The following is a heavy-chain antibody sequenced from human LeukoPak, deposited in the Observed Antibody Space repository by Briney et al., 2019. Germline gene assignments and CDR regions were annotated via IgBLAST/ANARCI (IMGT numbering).Heavy chain of an antibody. Sequence: GGSLRLSCAASGLTLSGYWMHWVRQAPGKGLVWVSRINGDASSTSYADSVKGRFTISRDNAKSALYLQMNSLRVEDTAVYYCARARGNTYGYFEYWGQGTLVTVSS. CDR1: GLTLSGYW. CDR3: ARARGNTYGYFEY. V-gene: IGHV3-74*01. J-gene: IGHJ4*02. D-gene: IGHD5-18*01. CDR2: INGDASST.